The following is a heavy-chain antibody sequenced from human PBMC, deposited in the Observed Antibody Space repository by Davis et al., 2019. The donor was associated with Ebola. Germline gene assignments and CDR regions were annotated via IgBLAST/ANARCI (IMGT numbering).Heavy chain of an antibody. Sequence: GESLKISCSESGFSLTRDYTHWVRQAPGKGLEYVSSISPNGDSTYYADSVRDRFTVSRDDSKTTVYLQLTSLRSEDTGVYYCGRQFCSSATCYTGAFDNWGQGTMVTVSS. J-gene: IGHJ3*02. D-gene: IGHD2-2*02. V-gene: IGHV3-64D*08. CDR2: ISPNGDST. CDR1: GFSLTRDY. CDR3: GRQFCSSATCYTGAFDN.